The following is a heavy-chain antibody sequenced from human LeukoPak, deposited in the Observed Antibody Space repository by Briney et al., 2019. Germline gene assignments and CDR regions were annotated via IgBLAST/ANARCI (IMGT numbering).Heavy chain of an antibody. D-gene: IGHD1-26*01. Sequence: GGSLRLSCAASGLTFSSYAMSWVRQAPGKGLGWFSAISGSGGSTYYADSVKGRFTISRDHSKKTLYLQMNSVRDEDTAVYYCAKDVGIVGATTDEHFQHWGQGTRVSVSS. CDR3: AKDVGIVGATTDEHFQH. CDR2: ISGSGGST. J-gene: IGHJ1*01. V-gene: IGHV3-23*01. CDR1: GLTFSSYA.